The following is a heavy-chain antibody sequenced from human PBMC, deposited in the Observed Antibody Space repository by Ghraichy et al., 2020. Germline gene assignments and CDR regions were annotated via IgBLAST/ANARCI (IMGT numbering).Heavy chain of an antibody. V-gene: IGHV1-18*01. CDR2: ISAYNGNT. J-gene: IGHJ4*02. D-gene: IGHD2-15*01. Sequence: ASVKVSCKASGYTFTSYGISWVRQAPGQGLEWMGWISAYNGNTNYAQKLQGRVTMTTDTSTSTAYMELRSLRSDDTAVYYCARDGSQMGRVVAAPSAYWGQGTLVTVSS. CDR3: ARDGSQMGRVVAAPSAY. CDR1: GYTFTSYG.